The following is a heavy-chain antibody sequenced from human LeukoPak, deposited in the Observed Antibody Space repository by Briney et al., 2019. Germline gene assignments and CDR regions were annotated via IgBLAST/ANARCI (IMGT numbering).Heavy chain of an antibody. V-gene: IGHV3-30-3*01. CDR3: ARDVIGSNWNGYFQH. CDR1: GFTFSSYA. J-gene: IGHJ1*01. D-gene: IGHD1-1*01. CDR2: ISYDGSNK. Sequence: GGSLRLSCAASGFTFSSYAMHWVLQAPGKGLEWVAVISYDGSNKYYADSVKGRFTISRDNSKNTLYLQMNSLRAEDTAVYYCARDVIGSNWNGYFQHWGQGTLVTVSS.